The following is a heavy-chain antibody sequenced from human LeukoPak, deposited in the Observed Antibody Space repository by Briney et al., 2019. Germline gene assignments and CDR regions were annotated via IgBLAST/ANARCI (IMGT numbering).Heavy chain of an antibody. D-gene: IGHD3-22*01. CDR3: AKDPYYDSSGYYLDHFDY. J-gene: IGHJ4*02. CDR2: ISGSGGST. CDR1: GFTFGDYA. V-gene: IGHV3-23*01. Sequence: GGSLRLSCTASGFTFGDYAMSWVRQAPGKGLEWVSAISGSGGSTYYADSVKGWFTISRDNSKNTLYLQMNSLRAEDTAVYYCAKDPYYDSSGYYLDHFDYWGQGTLVTVSS.